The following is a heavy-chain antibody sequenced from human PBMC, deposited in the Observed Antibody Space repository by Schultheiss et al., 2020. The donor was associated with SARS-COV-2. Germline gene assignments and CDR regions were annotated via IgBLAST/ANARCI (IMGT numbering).Heavy chain of an antibody. V-gene: IGHV3-30*01. CDR1: GFTFSSYA. J-gene: IGHJ3*02. Sequence: GGSLRLSCAASGFTFSSYAMHWVRQAPGKGLEWVAVISYDGSNKYYADSVKGRFTISRDNSKNTLYLQMNSLRAEDTAVYYCAMRSYSNAFDIWGQGTMVTVSS. D-gene: IGHD1-26*01. CDR3: AMRSYSNAFDI. CDR2: ISYDGSNK.